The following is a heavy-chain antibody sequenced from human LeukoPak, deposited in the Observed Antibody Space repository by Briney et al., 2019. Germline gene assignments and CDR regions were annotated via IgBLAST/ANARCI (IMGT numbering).Heavy chain of an antibody. V-gene: IGHV1-69*13. CDR2: IIPIFGTA. CDR1: GGTFSSYA. CDR3: ARRTEGPQVSYYYYYMDV. D-gene: IGHD1-1*01. J-gene: IGHJ6*03. Sequence: ASVKVSCKASGGTFSSYAISWVRQAPGQGLEWMGGIIPIFGTANYAQKFQGRVTITADESTSSAYMELRSLRSDDTAVYYCARRTEGPQVSYYYYYMDVWGKGTTVTVSS.